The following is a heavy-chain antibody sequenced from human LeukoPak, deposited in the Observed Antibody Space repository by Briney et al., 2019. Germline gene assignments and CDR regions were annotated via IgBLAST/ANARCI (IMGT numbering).Heavy chain of an antibody. CDR1: GFTVSSNYA. Sequence: SGGSLRLSCAASGFTVSSNYAMSWVRQAPGKGLEWVSALSGSGGTTYYADSVKGRFTISRDNSKNTLYLQMNSLRAEDTALYYCAKGRYTYGWKLCFDYWGQGTLVTVSS. D-gene: IGHD5-18*01. CDR2: LSGSGGTT. CDR3: AKGRYTYGWKLCFDY. V-gene: IGHV3-23*01. J-gene: IGHJ4*02.